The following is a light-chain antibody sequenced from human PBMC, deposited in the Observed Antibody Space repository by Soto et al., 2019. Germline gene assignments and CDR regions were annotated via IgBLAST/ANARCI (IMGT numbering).Light chain of an antibody. CDR1: SSDVGGYSY. CDR3: CSYTGSTTVV. J-gene: IGLJ3*02. CDR2: DVT. Sequence: QSALTQPASVSGSPGQSITISCTGTSSDVGGYSYVSWYQHHPGKAPKLIIYDVTNRPSGVSDRFSGSKSGNTASLTISGLQADDEADYYCCSYTGSTTVVFGGGTKLTVL. V-gene: IGLV2-14*03.